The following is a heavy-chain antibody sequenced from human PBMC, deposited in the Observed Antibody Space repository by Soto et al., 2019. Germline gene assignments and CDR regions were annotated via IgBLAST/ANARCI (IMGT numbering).Heavy chain of an antibody. J-gene: IGHJ6*02. V-gene: IGHV1-58*01. CDR2: IVVGSGNT. D-gene: IGHD3-22*01. CDR1: GFTFTSSA. CDR3: AADPVPYYYDSSGYYASYYYGMDV. Sequence: GASVKVSCKASGFTFTSSAVQWVRQARGQRLEWIGWIVVGSGNTNYAQKFQERVTITRDMSTSTAYMELSSLRSEDTAVYYCAADPVPYYYDSSGYYASYYYGMDVWGQGTTVTVS.